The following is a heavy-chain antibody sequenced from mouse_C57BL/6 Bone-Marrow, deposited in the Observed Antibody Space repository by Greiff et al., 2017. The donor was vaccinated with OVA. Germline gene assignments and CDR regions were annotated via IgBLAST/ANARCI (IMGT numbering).Heavy chain of an antibody. CDR1: GYAFSNYW. CDR2: IYPGDGDI. CDR3: ARGAY. V-gene: IGHV1-80*01. J-gene: IGHJ2*01. Sequence: VNVVESGAELVKPGASVKISCTASGYAFSNYWMNWVKQRPGKGLEWIGQIYPGDGDINYNGKFKGKATLTADKSSSTAYMQFSSLTSEDSAVYFCARGAYWGQGTTLTVSS.